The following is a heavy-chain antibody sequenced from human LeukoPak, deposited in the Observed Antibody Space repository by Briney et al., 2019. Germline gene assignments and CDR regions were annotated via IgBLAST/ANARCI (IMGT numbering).Heavy chain of an antibody. Sequence: GGSLRLSCAASGFTFSSYSMNWVHQAPGKGLEWVSSISSSSRYIYYADSVKGRFTISRDNAKSSLYLQMNSLRADDTAVYYCARARYCSSTNCYEHDYWGQGTLVTVSS. J-gene: IGHJ4*02. CDR3: ARARYCSSTNCYEHDY. V-gene: IGHV3-21*01. D-gene: IGHD2-2*01. CDR1: GFTFSSYS. CDR2: ISSSSRYI.